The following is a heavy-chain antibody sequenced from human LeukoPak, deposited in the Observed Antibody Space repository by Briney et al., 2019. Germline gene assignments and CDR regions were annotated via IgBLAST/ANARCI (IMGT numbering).Heavy chain of an antibody. Sequence: GGSLRLSCAASGFTVSSNYMSWVRQAPGKGLEWVSVIYSGGSTYYADSVKGRFTISRDNSKNTLYLQMNSLRAEDTAVYYCARENWNYGRYFDYWGQGTLVTVSS. V-gene: IGHV3-53*01. CDR2: IYSGGST. CDR1: GFTVSSNY. CDR3: ARENWNYGRYFDY. D-gene: IGHD1-7*01. J-gene: IGHJ4*02.